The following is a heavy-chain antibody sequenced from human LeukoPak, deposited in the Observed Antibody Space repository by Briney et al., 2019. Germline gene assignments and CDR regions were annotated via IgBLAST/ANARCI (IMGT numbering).Heavy chain of an antibody. CDR1: GFTFSSYI. CDR2: ISSSNSSSI. V-gene: IGHV3-48*01. Sequence: GGSLRLSFAASGFTFSSYIMNWVRQAPGKGLEWVSYISSSNSSSIYYADSVKGRFTISRDNARNSLYLQMNSLRAEDTAVYYCVIAAAGTPFDYWGQGTLVTVSS. CDR3: VIAAAGTPFDY. J-gene: IGHJ4*02. D-gene: IGHD6-13*01.